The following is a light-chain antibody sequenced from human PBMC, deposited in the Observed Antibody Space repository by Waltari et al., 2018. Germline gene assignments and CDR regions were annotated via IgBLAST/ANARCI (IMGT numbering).Light chain of an antibody. CDR1: QSVSSN. CDR3: QQYNNWPPFT. J-gene: IGKJ3*01. CDR2: GAS. V-gene: IGKV3-15*01. Sequence: EIVMTQSPATLSVSPGERATLSCRASQSVSSNLAWYQQKPGQAPRLLIYGASTRATGFPARLSGSGSGTEFTLTISSLQSEDFAVYYCQQYNNWPPFTFGPGTKVDIK.